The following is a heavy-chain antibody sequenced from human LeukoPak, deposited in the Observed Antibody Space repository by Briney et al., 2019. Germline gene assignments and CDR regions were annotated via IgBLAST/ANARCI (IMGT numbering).Heavy chain of an antibody. J-gene: IGHJ6*02. CDR3: ARDTETGYRRQQLVHGMDV. CDR1: GGSVSSGSYY. CDR2: IYYSGST. D-gene: IGHD6-13*01. Sequence: PSETLSLTCTVSGGSVSSGSYYWSWIRQPPGKGLEWIGYIYYSGSTNYNPSLKSRVTISVDTSKNQFSLKLSSVTAADTAVYYCARDTETGYRRQQLVHGMDVWGQGTTVTVSS. V-gene: IGHV4-61*01.